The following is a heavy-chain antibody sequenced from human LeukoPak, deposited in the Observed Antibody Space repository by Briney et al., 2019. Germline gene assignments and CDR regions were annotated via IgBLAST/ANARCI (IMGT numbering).Heavy chain of an antibody. V-gene: IGHV3-21*04. CDR3: ARVSAYCGGDCYLWMDY. CDR1: GFTFSSYS. J-gene: IGHJ4*02. CDR2: ISSSSSYI. Sequence: GGSLRLSCAASGFTFSSYSMNWVRQAPGKGLEWVSSISSSSSYIYYADSVKGRFTISRDNTKNSLFLQMNSLRAEDTAVYYCARVSAYCGGDCYLWMDYWGQGTLVTVSS. D-gene: IGHD2-21*02.